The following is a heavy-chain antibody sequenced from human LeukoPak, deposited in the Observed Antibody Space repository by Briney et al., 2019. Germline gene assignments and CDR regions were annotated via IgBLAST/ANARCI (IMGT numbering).Heavy chain of an antibody. CDR3: ARDLVVVPAAKLDFPNAFDI. CDR1: GYTFTSYG. CDR2: ISAYNGNT. D-gene: IGHD2-2*01. J-gene: IGHJ3*02. Sequence: ASVKVSCKASGYTFTSYGISWVRQAPGQGLEWMGWISAYNGNTNYAQKLQGRVTMTTDTSTSTTYMELRSLRSDDTAVYYCARDLVVVPAAKLDFPNAFDIWGQGTMVTVYS. V-gene: IGHV1-18*01.